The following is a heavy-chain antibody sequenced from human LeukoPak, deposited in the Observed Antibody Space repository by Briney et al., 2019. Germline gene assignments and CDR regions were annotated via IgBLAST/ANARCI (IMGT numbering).Heavy chain of an antibody. D-gene: IGHD5-12*01. V-gene: IGHV3-7*01. CDR2: IKQDGSEK. J-gene: IGHJ4*02. CDR1: GFTFSDYY. Sequence: GGSLRLSCAASGFTFSDYYMSWVRQAPGKGLEWVANIKQDGSEKYYVDSVKGRFTISRDNAKNSLYLQMNSLRAEDTAVYYCARDRSSGYADYWGQGTLVTVSS. CDR3: ARDRSSGYADY.